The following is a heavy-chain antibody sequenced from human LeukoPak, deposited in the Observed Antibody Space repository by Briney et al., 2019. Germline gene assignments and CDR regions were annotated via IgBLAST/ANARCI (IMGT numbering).Heavy chain of an antibody. V-gene: IGHV5-51*01. CDR2: IYPGDSDT. Sequence: GESLKISCKGSGYSFTSYWIGWVRQMPGKGLEWMGIIYPGDSDTRYSPSFQGQVTISADKSISTAYLQWSSLKASDTAMYYCAREVTMVRGVIITENNWFDPWGQGTLVTVSS. CDR1: GYSFTSYW. D-gene: IGHD3-10*01. CDR3: AREVTMVRGVIITENNWFDP. J-gene: IGHJ5*02.